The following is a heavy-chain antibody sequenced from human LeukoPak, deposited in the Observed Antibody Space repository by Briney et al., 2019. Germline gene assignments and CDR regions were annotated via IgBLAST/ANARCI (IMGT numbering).Heavy chain of an antibody. D-gene: IGHD3-22*01. V-gene: IGHV4-61*08. CDR2: IYYSGNT. J-gene: IGHJ4*02. Sequence: PSQTLSLTCTVSGGSISSGGYYWSWIRQPPGKGLEWIGYIYYSGNTNYNPSLKSRITMSVDTSKNQFSLRLSSVTAADTAVYYCASWADSSGSPVDYWGQGTLVTVSS. CDR1: GGSISSGGYY. CDR3: ASWADSSGSPVDY.